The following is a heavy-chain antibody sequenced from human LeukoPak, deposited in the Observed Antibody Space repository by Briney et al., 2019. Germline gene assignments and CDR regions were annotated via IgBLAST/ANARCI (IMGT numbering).Heavy chain of an antibody. CDR2: ISYDGSNK. Sequence: QPGRSLSLSCAASGFTFSSYGMHWVRQAPGKGLEWVAVISYDGSNKYYADSVKGRFTISRDNSKNTLYLQMNSLRAEDTAVYYCAKGMTTVALDAVDIWGQGTMVTVSS. CDR1: GFTFSSYG. V-gene: IGHV3-30*18. J-gene: IGHJ3*02. D-gene: IGHD4-23*01. CDR3: AKGMTTVALDAVDI.